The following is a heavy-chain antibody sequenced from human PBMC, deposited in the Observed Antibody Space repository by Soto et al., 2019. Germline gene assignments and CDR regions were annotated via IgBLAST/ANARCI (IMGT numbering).Heavy chain of an antibody. CDR3: ARVSGKWELPDSGFDY. Sequence: EVQLVESGGGLIQPGGSLRLSCAASGFTVSSNYMSWVRQAPGKGLEWVSVIYSGGSTYYADSVKGRFTISRDNSKNTLYLQMNGLRAEDTAVYDCARVSGKWELPDSGFDYWGQVTLVTVSS. CDR1: GFTVSSNY. CDR2: IYSGGST. V-gene: IGHV3-53*01. J-gene: IGHJ4*02. D-gene: IGHD1-26*01.